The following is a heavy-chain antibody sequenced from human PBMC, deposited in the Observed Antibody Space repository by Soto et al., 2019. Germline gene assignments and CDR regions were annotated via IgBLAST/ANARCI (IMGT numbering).Heavy chain of an antibody. CDR2: ISGSGGST. J-gene: IGHJ6*02. Sequence: GGSLRLSCAASGVTFSSYAMSWVRQAPGKGLEWVSAISGSGGSTYYADSVKGRFTISRDNSKNTLYLQMNSLRAEDTAVYYCARVNDILYYYGMDVWGQGTTVTVSS. D-gene: IGHD2-21*01. V-gene: IGHV3-23*01. CDR1: GVTFSSYA. CDR3: ARVNDILYYYGMDV.